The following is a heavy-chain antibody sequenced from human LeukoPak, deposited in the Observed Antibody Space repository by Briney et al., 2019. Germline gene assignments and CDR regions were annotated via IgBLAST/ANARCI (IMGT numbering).Heavy chain of an antibody. J-gene: IGHJ5*02. D-gene: IGHD3-10*01. Sequence: PSETLSLTCAVSGDSISSGYYWAWIRQPPGKGLEWIGSIYHSGSTYYNPSLKSRVTISVDTSKNQFSLKLSSVTAADTAVYYCARIYYGDNWFDPWGQGTLVTVSS. V-gene: IGHV4-38-2*01. CDR3: ARIYYGDNWFDP. CDR2: IYHSGST. CDR1: GDSISSGYY.